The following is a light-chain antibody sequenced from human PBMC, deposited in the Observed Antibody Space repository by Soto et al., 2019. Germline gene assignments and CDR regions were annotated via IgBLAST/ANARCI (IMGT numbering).Light chain of an antibody. CDR1: SSDVGGYNY. CDR3: SSYVGSNNFV. J-gene: IGLJ1*01. Sequence: QSALTQPPSASGSPGQSVTISCSGTSSDVGGYNYVSWFQQHPGKAPKLMIYEVTKRPSGVPDRFSGSKSGNTASLTVSGLQAEDEAEHYCSSYVGSNNFVFGTGTKLTVL. CDR2: EVT. V-gene: IGLV2-8*01.